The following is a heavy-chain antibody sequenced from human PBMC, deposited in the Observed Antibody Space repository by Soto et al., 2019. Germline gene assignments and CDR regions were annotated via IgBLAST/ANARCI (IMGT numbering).Heavy chain of an antibody. V-gene: IGHV5-51*01. J-gene: IGHJ4*02. CDR3: ARRGTYYYDSSGYYLDY. D-gene: IGHD3-22*01. CDR2: IYPGDSDT. Sequence: PGESLKISCKGSGYSFTSYWIGWVRQMPGKGLEWMGIIYPGDSDTRYSPSFQGQVTISADKSISTAYLQWSSLKASDTAMYYCARRGTYYYDSSGYYLDYWGQGTLVTVS. CDR1: GYSFTSYW.